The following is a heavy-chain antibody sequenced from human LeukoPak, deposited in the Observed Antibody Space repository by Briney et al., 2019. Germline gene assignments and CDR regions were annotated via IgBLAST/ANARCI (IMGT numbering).Heavy chain of an antibody. CDR3: ARDLGMIVGPTREDY. J-gene: IGHJ4*02. CDR1: GGTFSSYA. Sequence: GASVKVSCKASGGTFSSYAISWVRQAPGQGLEWMGGIIPIFGTANYAQKFQGRVTITADDSTSTAYMELSSLRSEDTAVYYCARDLGMIVGPTREDYWGQGTLVTVSS. CDR2: IIPIFGTA. V-gene: IGHV1-69*13. D-gene: IGHD3-22*01.